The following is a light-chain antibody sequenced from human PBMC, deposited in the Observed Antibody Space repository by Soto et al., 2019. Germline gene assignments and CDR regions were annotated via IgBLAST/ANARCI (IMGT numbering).Light chain of an antibody. V-gene: IGKV3-15*01. CDR1: QTVSSN. J-gene: IGKJ1*01. Sequence: EIVMTQSPATLSVSPGERATLSCRASQTVSSNLAWYQQKPGQAPRLLIYGASTRATGIPARFSGSGSGTEFTLTISSLQSEDFAIYHCQQYGNWLQTFGQGTKVEIK. CDR2: GAS. CDR3: QQYGNWLQT.